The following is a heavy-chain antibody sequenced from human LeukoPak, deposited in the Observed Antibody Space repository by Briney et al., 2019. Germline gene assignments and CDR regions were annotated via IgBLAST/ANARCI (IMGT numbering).Heavy chain of an antibody. J-gene: IGHJ6*04. CDR2: ISSSSSYI. CDR3: ARAGGSGSYYRKIYYYYGMDV. Sequence: GGSLRLSCAASGFTFSSYSMNWVRQAPGKGLEWVSSISSSSSYIYYAASVKGRFTISRDNAKNSLYLQMNSLRAEDTAVYYCARAGGSGSYYRKIYYYYGMDVWGKGTTVTVSS. V-gene: IGHV3-21*01. CDR1: GFTFSSYS. D-gene: IGHD3-10*01.